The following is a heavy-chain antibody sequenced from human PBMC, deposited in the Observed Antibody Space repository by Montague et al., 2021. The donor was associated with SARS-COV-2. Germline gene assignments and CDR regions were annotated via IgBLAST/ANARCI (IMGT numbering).Heavy chain of an antibody. CDR3: ARSHYDILTGYYTVFDY. J-gene: IGHJ4*02. CDR1: GFSLSTSGMC. D-gene: IGHD3-9*01. V-gene: IGHV2-70*01. Sequence: PALMKPTQTLTLTCTFSGFSLSTSGMCVSCIRQPPGKALKWLALIDWDGDKYYSTSLKTRLTISKDTSKNQVVLTMTNMDPVDTATYYCARSHYDILTGYYTVFDYWGQGTLVTVSS. CDR2: IDWDGDK.